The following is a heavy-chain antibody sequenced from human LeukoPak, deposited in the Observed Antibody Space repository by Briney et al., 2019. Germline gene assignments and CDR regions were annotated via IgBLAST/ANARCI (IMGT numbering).Heavy chain of an antibody. CDR3: ARDDSGLVRGTDYNWFDP. Sequence: ASVKVSCKASGYTFTGHYMHGVRQAPGQGLEWMGWINHNSGGTNYAQKHQGRDTMTRDTSISTAYMELSRLRSDDTAVYYCARDDSGLVRGTDYNWFDPWGQGTLVTVSS. CDR1: GYTFTGHY. V-gene: IGHV1-2*02. D-gene: IGHD3-10*01. J-gene: IGHJ5*02. CDR2: INHNSGGT.